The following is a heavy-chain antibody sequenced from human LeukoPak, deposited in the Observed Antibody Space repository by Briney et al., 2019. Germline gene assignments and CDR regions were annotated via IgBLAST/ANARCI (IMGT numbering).Heavy chain of an antibody. J-gene: IGHJ4*02. Sequence: SETLSLTCTASGGSISSSYWSWVRQPPGKGLEWIGYIYYSGSTNYNPSLKSRVTISVDTSKNQFSLKLSSVTAADTAVYYCARGLAARHFDYWGQGTLVTVSS. V-gene: IGHV4-59*12. CDR2: IYYSGST. CDR3: ARGLAARHFDY. D-gene: IGHD6-6*01. CDR1: GGSISSSY.